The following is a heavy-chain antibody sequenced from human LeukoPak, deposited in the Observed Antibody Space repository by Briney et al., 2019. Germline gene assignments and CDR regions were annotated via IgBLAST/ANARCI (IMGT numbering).Heavy chain of an antibody. D-gene: IGHD3-3*01. CDR2: INPKSGGR. J-gene: IGHJ4*02. CDR1: GYTVIGNY. CDR3: ARDPYGCWSGWYDY. V-gene: IGHV1-2*02. Sequence: ASVKVSCKASGYTVIGNYMHWLRQAPGQGLEWMGWINPKSGGRNYARKFQGRVTMTRDTSINTVYMELSRLTSDDTAVYYCARDPYGCWSGWYDYWGQGTRSSSPQ.